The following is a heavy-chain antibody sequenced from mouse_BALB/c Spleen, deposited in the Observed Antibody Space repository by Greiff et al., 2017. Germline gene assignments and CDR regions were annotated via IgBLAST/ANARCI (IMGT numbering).Heavy chain of an antibody. CDR2: IYPGSGST. D-gene: IGHD2-2*01. J-gene: IGHJ4*01. CDR3: ARRGYDEENAMDY. Sequence: QVQLKQPGAELVKPGTSVKLSCKASGYNFTSYWINWVKLRPGQGLEWIGDIYPGSGSTNYNEKFKSKATLTVDTSSSTAYMQLSSLASEDSALYYCARRGYDEENAMDYWGQGTSVTVSS. CDR1: GYNFTSYW. V-gene: IGHV1-55*01.